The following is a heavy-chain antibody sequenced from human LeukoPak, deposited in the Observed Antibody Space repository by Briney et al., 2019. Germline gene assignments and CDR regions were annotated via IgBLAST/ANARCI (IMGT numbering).Heavy chain of an antibody. D-gene: IGHD5-12*01. V-gene: IGHV4-4*07. J-gene: IGHJ4*02. CDR2: IYTSGST. Sequence: SETLSLTCTISGGSISSYYWSWIRQPAGKGLEWIGRIYTSGSTNYNPSLKSRVTMSVDTSKNQFSLKLSSVTAADTAVYYCARILKNSGYDPGIFDYWGQGTLVTVSS. CDR1: GGSISSYY. CDR3: ARILKNSGYDPGIFDY.